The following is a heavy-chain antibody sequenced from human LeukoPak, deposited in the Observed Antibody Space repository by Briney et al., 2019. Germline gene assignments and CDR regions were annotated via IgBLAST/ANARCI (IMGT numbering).Heavy chain of an antibody. CDR3: ARFLVLDAAFDY. D-gene: IGHD5-18*01. CDR1: GFTFSDYY. V-gene: IGHV3-11*04. CDR2: ISSSGSTI. J-gene: IGHJ4*02. Sequence: PGGSLRLSRAASGFTFSDYYMSWIRQAPGKGLEWVSYISSSGSTIYYADSVKGRFTISRDNAKNSLYLQMNSLRAEDTAVYYCARFLVLDAAFDYWGQGTLVTVSS.